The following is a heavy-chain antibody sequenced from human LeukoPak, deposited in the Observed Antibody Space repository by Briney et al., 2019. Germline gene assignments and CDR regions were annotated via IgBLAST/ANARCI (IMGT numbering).Heavy chain of an antibody. Sequence: GGSLRLSCAASGFTFSSYGMSWVRQAPGKGLDWVSAIRGGGGSTYYADSVKGRFTISRDNAKNSLYLQMNSLRAEDTAVYYCARAGCGWVLTPCDAFDIWGQGTMVTVSS. V-gene: IGHV3-23*01. CDR1: GFTFSSYG. CDR2: IRGGGGST. J-gene: IGHJ3*02. CDR3: ARAGCGWVLTPCDAFDI. D-gene: IGHD2-15*01.